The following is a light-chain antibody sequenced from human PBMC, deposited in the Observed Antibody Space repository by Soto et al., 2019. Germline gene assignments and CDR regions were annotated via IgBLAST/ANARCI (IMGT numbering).Light chain of an antibody. Sequence: QSALTQPASVSGFPGQSITISCTGTSSDVGAYNYVSWYQQHPGKAPKLMLYEVTSRPSGVSSRFSGSKSGNTASLTISGRQREDEADYYCTSFTGSSTPVVFGGGTKLTVL. CDR1: SSDVGAYNY. J-gene: IGLJ2*01. CDR3: TSFTGSSTPVV. CDR2: EVT. V-gene: IGLV2-14*01.